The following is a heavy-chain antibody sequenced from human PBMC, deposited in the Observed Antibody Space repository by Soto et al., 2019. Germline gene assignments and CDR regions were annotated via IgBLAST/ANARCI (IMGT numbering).Heavy chain of an antibody. CDR2: ITRDGATT. CDR1: GFTFDDYA. V-gene: IGHV3-43D*04. Sequence: EVQLVESGGVVVQFGGSLRLSCAASGFTFDDYAMHWVLQAAGKGLEWVSLITRDGATTYYADSVKGRFTISRDNSKNSRYLQMNSLRPDDTAFYYCAKDGGYSDSWFGYSDYWGQGTLVTVSS. D-gene: IGHD6-13*01. J-gene: IGHJ4*02. CDR3: AKDGGYSDSWFGYSDY.